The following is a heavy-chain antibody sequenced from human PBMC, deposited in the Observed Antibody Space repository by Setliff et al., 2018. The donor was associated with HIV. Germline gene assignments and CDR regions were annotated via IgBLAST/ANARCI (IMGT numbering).Heavy chain of an antibody. CDR3: ARGRITIFGVVTLGRTDYYYGMDV. CDR2: INPSGGST. Sequence: ASVKVSCKASGYTFTSYYMHWVRQAPGQGLEWMGIINPSGGSTSYAQKFQGRVTMTRDTSTSTVYMELSSLRSEGTAVYYCARGRITIFGVVTLGRTDYYYGMDVWGQGTTVTVSS. J-gene: IGHJ6*02. D-gene: IGHD3-3*01. V-gene: IGHV1-46*01. CDR1: GYTFTSYY.